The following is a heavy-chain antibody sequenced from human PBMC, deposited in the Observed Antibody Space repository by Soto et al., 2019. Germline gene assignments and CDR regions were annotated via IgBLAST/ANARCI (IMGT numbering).Heavy chain of an antibody. J-gene: IGHJ2*01. CDR2: ISGGGDAT. CDR1: GFTFINYA. D-gene: IGHD7-27*01. CDR3: ARKILGSTSRPNYWYFDL. Sequence: EVQLLESGGGLVQPGGSLRLSCAGSGFTFINYAMNWVRQAPGKGLEWVSSISGGGDATFFADSVRGRFTISRDNSNNPVTLQMNGLGVDDTAVYYCARKILGSTSRPNYWYFDLWGRGTLVTVSS. V-gene: IGHV3-23*01.